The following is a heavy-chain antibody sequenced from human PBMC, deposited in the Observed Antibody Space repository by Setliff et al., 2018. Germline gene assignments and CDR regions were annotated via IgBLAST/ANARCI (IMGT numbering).Heavy chain of an antibody. CDR1: GFTFSTYA. CDR3: ATGLGQYFDY. Sequence: AGGSLRLSCAASGFTFSTYAIHWVRQGPGKGLEWVAIVSYDGRNKYYADSVKGRFIISRDDSKNLVFLQMNSLKTEDTAVYYCATGLGQYFDYWGQGSLVTVSS. CDR2: VSYDGRNK. V-gene: IGHV3-30*07. D-gene: IGHD3-9*01. J-gene: IGHJ4*02.